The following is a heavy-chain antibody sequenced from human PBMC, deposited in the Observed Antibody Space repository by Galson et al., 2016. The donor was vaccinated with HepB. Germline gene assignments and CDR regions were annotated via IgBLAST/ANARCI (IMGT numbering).Heavy chain of an antibody. D-gene: IGHD6-6*01. Sequence: QSGAEVKKPGESLTISCKGSGYSFPNYWIGWVRQMPGKGLEWMGIIYPGDSDTTYSPSFQGQVTISADESISTAYLQWSSLKASDTAMYYCARWRTPTLSGSSACFDYWGQGTLVTVSS. CDR3: ARWRTPTLSGSSACFDY. CDR2: IYPGDSDT. V-gene: IGHV5-51*01. J-gene: IGHJ4*02. CDR1: GYSFPNYW.